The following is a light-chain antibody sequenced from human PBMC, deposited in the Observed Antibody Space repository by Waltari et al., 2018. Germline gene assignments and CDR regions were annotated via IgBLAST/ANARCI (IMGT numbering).Light chain of an antibody. Sequence: EIVLTQSTASLSLSPGDRATLSCRASQSVGRTLAWYQQRPGHAPRLLIYDASSRATGIPYRFSGSGSGTDFSLTSSRLEPEDFAVYYCQKYGTRPATFGQGTKVEVK. CDR2: DAS. V-gene: IGKV3-20*01. CDR1: QSVGRT. CDR3: QKYGTRPAT. J-gene: IGKJ1*01.